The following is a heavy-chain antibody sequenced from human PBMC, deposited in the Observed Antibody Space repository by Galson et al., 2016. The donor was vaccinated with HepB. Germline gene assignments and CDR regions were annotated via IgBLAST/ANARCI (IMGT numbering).Heavy chain of an antibody. CDR1: GFTFSNAW. CDR2: IKSKTDGGTT. V-gene: IGHV3-15*01. CDR3: TTDGPELYMGRPFDI. J-gene: IGHJ3*02. Sequence: SLRLSCAASGFTFSNAWMNWVRQAPGKGLEWVGRIKSKTDGGTTDYAAPVKGRFTISRDDSKNTLYLQMNSLKTEDTAVYYCTTDGPELYMGRPFDIWGQGTMVTVSS. D-gene: IGHD1-1*01.